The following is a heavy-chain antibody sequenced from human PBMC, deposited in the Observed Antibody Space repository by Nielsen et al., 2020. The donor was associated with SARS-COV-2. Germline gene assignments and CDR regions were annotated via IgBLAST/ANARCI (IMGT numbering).Heavy chain of an antibody. CDR2: ISASSANI. J-gene: IGHJ4*02. CDR3: ASDPSYASSWLHYFDF. D-gene: IGHD5-12*01. CDR1: GFTFNTYA. Sequence: GESLKISCAASGFTFNTYAMNWVRLAPGKGLEWVAYISASSANIHYAASVNGRFTVSRDNAKNSLYLQMNNLRDEDTAVYYCASDPSYASSWLHYFDFWGQGTLVTVSS. V-gene: IGHV3-48*02.